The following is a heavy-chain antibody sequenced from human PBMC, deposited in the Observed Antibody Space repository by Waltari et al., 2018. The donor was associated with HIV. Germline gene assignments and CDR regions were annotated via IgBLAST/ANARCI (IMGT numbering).Heavy chain of an antibody. CDR2: RYTRAPA. CDR3: AGEEVGATSRHDN. CDR1: AGSLSSGSSY. Sequence: QVQMQESGPGLVKPSQTLSLPCTVSAGSLSSGSSYWIWIRQPAGKGGEGVGSRYTRAPANHSPSRKSRGAISVDTSKNPSSQKLSSMTAAETAVQYCAGEEVGATSRHDNWGQRTLVTVSS. V-gene: IGHV4-61*02. J-gene: IGHJ4*02. D-gene: IGHD1-26*01.